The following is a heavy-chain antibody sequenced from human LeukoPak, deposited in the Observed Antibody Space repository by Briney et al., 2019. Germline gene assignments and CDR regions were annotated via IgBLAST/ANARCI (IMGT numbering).Heavy chain of an antibody. D-gene: IGHD3-22*01. Sequence: PSQTLSLTCTVSGGSISSGGYYWSWIRQHPGKGLEWIGYIYYSGSTYYNPSLKSRVTISVDTSKNQFSLKLSSVTAADTAVYYCARALEYYYDSSGYYPDMGYWGQGTLVTVSS. CDR3: ARALEYYYDSSGYYPDMGY. J-gene: IGHJ4*02. CDR2: IYYSGST. CDR1: GGSISSGGYY. V-gene: IGHV4-31*03.